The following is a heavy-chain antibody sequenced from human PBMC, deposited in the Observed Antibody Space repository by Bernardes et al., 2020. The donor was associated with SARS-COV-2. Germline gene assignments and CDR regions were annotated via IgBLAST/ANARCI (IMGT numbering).Heavy chain of an antibody. CDR2: THYVGST. CDR1: GGSISNYNFF. D-gene: IGHD2-21*02. CDR3: ARQHCTGGDCYSRYYYGMDV. Sequence: SEPLSLTCTVSGGSISNYNFFWGWIRQPPGKGLEWIGITHYVGSTYYNPSLKSRVTIAADTSKNQFSLKLRSVTAADTAVYYCARQHCTGGDCYSRYYYGMDVWGQGTTVTVSS. V-gene: IGHV4-39*01. J-gene: IGHJ6*02.